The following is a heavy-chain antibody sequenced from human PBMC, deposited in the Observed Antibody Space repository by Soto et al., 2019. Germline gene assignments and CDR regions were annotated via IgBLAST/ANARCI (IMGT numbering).Heavy chain of an antibody. J-gene: IGHJ6*02. Sequence: QLLESGGGLVQPGGSLRLSCAASGFFFSRYAMSWVRQAPGQGLEWVAAITGSGDGSNYADSVKGRFTISRDNSNNTLSLQMNNLRVEDTAIYYCAKKGYVSGWDNYFYYAMDVWGQGTTVTVS. CDR2: ITGSGDGS. D-gene: IGHD6-19*01. CDR3: AKKGYVSGWDNYFYYAMDV. CDR1: GFFFSRYA. V-gene: IGHV3-23*01.